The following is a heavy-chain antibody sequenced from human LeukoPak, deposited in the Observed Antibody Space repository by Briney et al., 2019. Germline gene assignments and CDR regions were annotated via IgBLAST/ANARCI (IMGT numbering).Heavy chain of an antibody. J-gene: IGHJ4*02. Sequence: ASVKVSCKASGYTFSGYYIHWVRQAPGQGLEWVGWINPSTGGTSYAQKFQGRVTMTRDTSISTAYMELSRLRSDDTAVYLCARGNDYGDYGVDYWGQGTLVTVSS. D-gene: IGHD4-17*01. V-gene: IGHV1-2*02. CDR3: ARGNDYGDYGVDY. CDR1: GYTFSGYY. CDR2: INPSTGGT.